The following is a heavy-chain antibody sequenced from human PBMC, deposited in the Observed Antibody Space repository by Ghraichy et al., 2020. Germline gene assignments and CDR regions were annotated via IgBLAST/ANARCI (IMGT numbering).Heavy chain of an antibody. Sequence: SETLSLTCAVYGGSFSGYYWSWIRQPPGKGLEWIGEINHSGSTNYNPSLKSRVTISVDTSKNQFSLKLSSVTAADTAVYYCARNDILTGYHVWGQGTLVTVSS. J-gene: IGHJ4*02. CDR2: INHSGST. V-gene: IGHV4-34*01. CDR1: GGSFSGYY. CDR3: ARNDILTGYHV. D-gene: IGHD3-9*01.